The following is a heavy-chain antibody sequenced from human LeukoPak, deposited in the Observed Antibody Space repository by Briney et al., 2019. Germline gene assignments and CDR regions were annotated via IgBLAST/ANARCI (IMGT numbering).Heavy chain of an antibody. J-gene: IGHJ5*02. V-gene: IGHV4-34*01. CDR3: ARAPMAGEVPAARGDHWFDP. Sequence: SETLSLTCAVYGGSFSAYYWSWIRQPPGKGLEWIGEINHSGTTNYDPSLKSRVTISVDTSENQFSLKLSSVTAADTAVYYCARAPMAGEVPAARGDHWFDPWGQGTLVTVSS. CDR1: GGSFSAYY. CDR2: INHSGTT. D-gene: IGHD2-2*01.